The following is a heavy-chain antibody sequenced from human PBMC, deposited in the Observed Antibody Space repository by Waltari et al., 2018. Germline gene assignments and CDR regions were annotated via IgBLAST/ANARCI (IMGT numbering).Heavy chain of an antibody. CDR3: ARDRDYYDSSGYGYFDY. D-gene: IGHD3-22*01. CDR2: IIPIFGTA. V-gene: IGHV1-69*01. J-gene: IGHJ4*02. Sequence: QVQLVQSGAEVKKPGASVKVSCKASGYTFTGYYMHWVRQAPGQGLEWMGGIIPIFGTANYAQKFQGRVTITTDESTSTAYMELSSLRSEDTAVYYCARDRDYYDSSGYGYFDYWGQGTLVTVSS. CDR1: GYTFTGYY.